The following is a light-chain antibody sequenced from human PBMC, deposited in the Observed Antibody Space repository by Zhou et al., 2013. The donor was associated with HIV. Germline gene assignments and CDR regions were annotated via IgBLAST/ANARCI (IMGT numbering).Light chain of an antibody. CDR2: AAS. CDR1: QNINTY. V-gene: IGKV1-39*01. CDR3: QQSYGTPLT. J-gene: IGKJ4*01. Sequence: DIQMTQSPSSLSASVGDRVTIACRPSQNINTYLNWYQQKPGKAPKLVIYAASNLQSGAPSRFSGSGSGTDFTLTINSLHAEDLATYYCQQSYGTPLTFGGGTKVE.